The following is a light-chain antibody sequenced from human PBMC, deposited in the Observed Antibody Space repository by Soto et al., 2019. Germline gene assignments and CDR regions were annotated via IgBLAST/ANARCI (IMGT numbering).Light chain of an antibody. J-gene: IGKJ1*01. V-gene: IGKV4-1*01. CDR1: QSVSSSY. CDR3: QQYYSTPWT. CDR2: WAS. Sequence: EIVLTQSPGTLSLSPGERATLSCRASQSVSSSYLAWYQQKPGQPPKLLIYWASTRESGVPDRFSGSGSGTDFTLTISSLQAEDVAVYYCQQYYSTPWTFGQGTKVDIK.